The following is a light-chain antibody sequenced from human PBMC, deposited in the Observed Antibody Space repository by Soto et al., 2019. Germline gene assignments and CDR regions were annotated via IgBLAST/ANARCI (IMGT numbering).Light chain of an antibody. CDR3: SAYTSSTTLV. CDR1: SGDVGAYHY. V-gene: IGLV2-14*01. CDR2: EVS. Sequence: QSALTQPASVSGSPGQSITISCTGTSGDVGAYHYVSWYQQHPGKAPKLMIYEVSNRPSGVSNRFSGSKAGNTDSLTISGRQAEDAADYYCSAYTSSTTLVFGGGTKLTVL. J-gene: IGLJ3*02.